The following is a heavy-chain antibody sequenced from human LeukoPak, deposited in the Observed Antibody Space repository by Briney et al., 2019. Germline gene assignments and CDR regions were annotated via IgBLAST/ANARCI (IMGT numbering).Heavy chain of an antibody. D-gene: IGHD3-10*01. Sequence: PSEALSLTCAVSGVSISSTEWWIWVRQPPGKGLEWIGDINHSGNTNYNPSLKSRVTLSVDTSKNQFSLKLSSVTAADTAVYYCARGPYYHGSGSYYYYGLDVWGQGTTVTVSS. CDR3: ARGPYYHGSGSYYYYGLDV. J-gene: IGHJ6*02. V-gene: IGHV4-4*02. CDR2: INHSGNT. CDR1: GVSISSTEW.